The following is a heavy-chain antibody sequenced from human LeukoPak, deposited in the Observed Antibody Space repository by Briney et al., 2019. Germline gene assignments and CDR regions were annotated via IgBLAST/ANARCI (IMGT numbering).Heavy chain of an antibody. CDR2: ISSRSSYI. D-gene: IGHD3-22*01. CDR3: AKRYYDSSGYFDAFDI. J-gene: IGHJ3*02. Sequence: GGSLRLSCVASGFTFSSYSMNWVRQAPGKGLEWVSSISSRSSYIYYADSVKGRFTISRDNSKNTVFLQVNSLRAEDTAVYYCAKRYYDSSGYFDAFDIWGQGTMVTVSS. CDR1: GFTFSSYS. V-gene: IGHV3-21*04.